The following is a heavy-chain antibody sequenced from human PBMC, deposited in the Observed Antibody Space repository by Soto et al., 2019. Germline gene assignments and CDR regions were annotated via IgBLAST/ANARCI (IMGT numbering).Heavy chain of an antibody. CDR2: IKGDGSYT. J-gene: IGHJ3*02. D-gene: IGHD4-4*01. V-gene: IGHV3-74*01. CDR3: ARLGSNNPFAI. CDR1: GFTFSDHW. Sequence: GGSLILSCAASGFTFSDHWMHWVRQAAGKGLVWVSRIKGDGSYTNYADSVKGRFTIIRDNAKNTLYLQMNSLRAEDTAVYYCARLGSNNPFAIWGIGTKVT.